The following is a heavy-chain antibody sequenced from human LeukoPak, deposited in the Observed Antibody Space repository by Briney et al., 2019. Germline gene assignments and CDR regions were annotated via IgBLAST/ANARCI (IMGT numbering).Heavy chain of an antibody. CDR1: GGTFSSYA. Sequence: SVKVSCKASGGTFSSYAISWVRQALGQGLEWMGRIIPILGIANYAQKFQGRVTITADISTSTAYMELSRLRSDDTAVYYCARDVCSSTSCSVYFDYWGQGTLVTVSS. V-gene: IGHV1-69*04. CDR3: ARDVCSSTSCSVYFDY. J-gene: IGHJ4*02. D-gene: IGHD2-2*01. CDR2: IIPILGIA.